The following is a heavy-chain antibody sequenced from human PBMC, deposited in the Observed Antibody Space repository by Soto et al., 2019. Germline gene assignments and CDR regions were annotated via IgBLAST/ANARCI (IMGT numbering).Heavy chain of an antibody. D-gene: IGHD2-2*01. Sequence: PGGSLRLSCAVSGFNFNNYGINWVRQAPGKGLEWVSSVSKSDYTYYSDSVKGRFTISRDNAKNSVSLQMNTLRAEDTAVYYCAREDSIIIPAVSDFWGQGTLVTFSS. CDR3: AREDSIIIPAVSDF. CDR2: VSKSDYT. CDR1: GFNFNNYG. V-gene: IGHV3-21*01. J-gene: IGHJ4*02.